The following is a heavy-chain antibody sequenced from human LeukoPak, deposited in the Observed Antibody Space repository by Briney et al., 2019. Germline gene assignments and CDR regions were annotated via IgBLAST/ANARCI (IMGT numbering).Heavy chain of an antibody. CDR2: IDSSSRYI. Sequence: QTGGSLRLSCAAPGFTFSSYNMDWVRQAPGKGLEWVSFIDSSSRYIYQADSVKGRFTISRDNAKSSVFLQMNSLRAEDTAVYYCARVGGHCTSTSCPPPDYWGQGTLVTVSS. V-gene: IGHV3-21*01. D-gene: IGHD2-2*01. CDR3: ARVGGHCTSTSCPPPDY. CDR1: GFTFSSYN. J-gene: IGHJ4*02.